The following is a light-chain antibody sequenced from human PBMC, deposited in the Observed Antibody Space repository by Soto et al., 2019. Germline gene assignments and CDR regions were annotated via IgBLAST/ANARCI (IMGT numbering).Light chain of an antibody. J-gene: IGKJ5*01. V-gene: IGKV2-28*01. CDR1: ESLLHSNGYNY. CDR3: MQALQTPIT. Sequence: DIVTTQSPLSLPVTPREPASSSFTSSESLLHSNGYNYLDWYLQKPGQSPQLLIYLGSNRASGVPDRFSGSGSGTDFTLKISRVEAEDVGVYYCMQALQTPITFGQGTRLEIK. CDR2: LGS.